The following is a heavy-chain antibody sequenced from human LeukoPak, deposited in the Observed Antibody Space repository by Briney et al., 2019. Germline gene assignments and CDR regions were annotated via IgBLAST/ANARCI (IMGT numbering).Heavy chain of an antibody. CDR3: AEGGVTTTGDFDY. V-gene: IGHV3-23*01. J-gene: IGHJ4*02. D-gene: IGHD4-11*01. CDR2: ISDNGDGT. CDR1: GFIFSNYA. Sequence: PGGSLRLSCAASGFIFSNYAMSWVRQAPGKGLEWVSTISDNGDGTYYADSVRGRFTISGDNSKNTLFLQMNSLRAEDTAIYSCAEGGVTTTGDFDYWGQGTLVTVSS.